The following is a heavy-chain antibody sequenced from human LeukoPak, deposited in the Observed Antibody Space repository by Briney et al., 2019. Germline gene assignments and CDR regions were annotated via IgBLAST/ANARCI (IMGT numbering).Heavy chain of an antibody. CDR1: GFTFSSRL. V-gene: IGHV3-74*01. CDR2: IKDDGTT. D-gene: IGHD3-22*01. CDR3: HPLSYVSN. Sequence: GGSLRLSCAVSGFTFSSRLMHWVRHAPGKGLVWVALIKDDGTTNYSDSVRGRFTASRDDAKNTVYLQMSSLRADDTAVYYCHPLSYVSNWGQGTLVTVSA. J-gene: IGHJ4*02.